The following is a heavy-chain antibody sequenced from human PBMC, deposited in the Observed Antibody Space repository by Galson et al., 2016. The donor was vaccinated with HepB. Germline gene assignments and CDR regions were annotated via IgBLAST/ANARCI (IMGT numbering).Heavy chain of an antibody. CDR1: GFAFNIYA. CDR3: AKLYASGRDDF. J-gene: IGHJ4*02. D-gene: IGHD6-19*01. V-gene: IGHV3-30*18. CDR2: ISDDGSDK. Sequence: SLRLSCAASGFAFNIYAMAWVRQAPGKGLEWVAVISDDGSDKHYADSVKGRFTNSRDNSKNTLYLQMNSLRRDDTAVYYCAKLYASGRDDFWGQGTLVTVSS.